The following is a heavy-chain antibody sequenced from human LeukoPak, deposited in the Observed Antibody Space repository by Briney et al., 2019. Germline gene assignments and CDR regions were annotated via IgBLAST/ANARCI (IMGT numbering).Heavy chain of an antibody. D-gene: IGHD6-19*01. J-gene: IGHJ4*02. CDR3: AKTTTGYSSGRFPGWPVDY. CDR2: IFGSGGST. Sequence: GGSLRLSCAASRFTFSRYAMYWVRQAPGKGLEWVSGIFGSGGSTHYADSVKGRFTISRDNSKNTVYLQMNSLRAEDTAVYYCAKTTTGYSSGRFPGWPVDYWGQGTLVTVSS. CDR1: RFTFSRYA. V-gene: IGHV3-23*01.